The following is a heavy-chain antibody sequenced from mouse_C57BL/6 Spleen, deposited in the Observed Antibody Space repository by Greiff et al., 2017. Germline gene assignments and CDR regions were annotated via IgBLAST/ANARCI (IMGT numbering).Heavy chain of an antibody. CDR3: ARGRDYGFDY. J-gene: IGHJ2*01. V-gene: IGHV5-4*03. CDR2: ISDGGSYT. D-gene: IGHD1-1*01. CDR1: GFTFSSYA. Sequence: EVKLMESGGGLVKPGGSLKLSCAASGFTFSSYAMSWVRQTPEKRLEWVATISDGGSYTYYPDNVKGRFTISRDNAKNNLYLQMSHLKSEDTAMYYCARGRDYGFDYWGQGTTLTVSS.